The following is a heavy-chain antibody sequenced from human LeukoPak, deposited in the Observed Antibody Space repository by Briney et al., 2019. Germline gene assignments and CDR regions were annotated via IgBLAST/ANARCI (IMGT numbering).Heavy chain of an antibody. CDR1: GGSFSGYY. D-gene: IGHD3-10*01. J-gene: IGHJ3*02. Sequence: SETLSLTCAVYGGSFSGYYWSWLRQPPGKGLEWLGEINHSGSTNYNPSLKSRVTISVDTSKNQFSLKLSPVTAADTAVYYCARGRGAYYYGSGSYRDAFDIWGQGTMVTVSS. V-gene: IGHV4-34*01. CDR2: INHSGST. CDR3: ARGRGAYYYGSGSYRDAFDI.